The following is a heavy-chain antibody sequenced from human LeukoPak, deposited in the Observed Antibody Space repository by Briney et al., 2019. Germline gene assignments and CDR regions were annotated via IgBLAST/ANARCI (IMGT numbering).Heavy chain of an antibody. V-gene: IGHV3-23*01. CDR3: ASLLRSQNY. J-gene: IGHJ4*02. Sequence: GGSLRLSCATSGFTFSTYAMSWVRQAPGKGLEWVSGISGSGGSTYYADSVKGRFTISRDNSKNTLYLQMNSLRAEDTAVYYCASLLRSQNYWGQGTLVTVSS. CDR2: ISGSGGST. D-gene: IGHD2-15*01. CDR1: GFTFSTYA.